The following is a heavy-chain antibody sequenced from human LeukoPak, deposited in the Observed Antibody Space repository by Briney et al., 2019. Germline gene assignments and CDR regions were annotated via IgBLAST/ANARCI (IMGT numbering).Heavy chain of an antibody. CDR1: GGSISSSNW. D-gene: IGHD1-26*01. Sequence: PSETLSLTCAVSGGSISSSNWWSWVRQPPGKGLEWIGEIYHSGSTNYNPSLKSRVTISVDTSKNQFSLKLSSVTAADTAVYYCARPGSGDAAGLDYWGHGTLGTVSS. J-gene: IGHJ4*01. CDR3: ARPGSGDAAGLDY. V-gene: IGHV4-4*02. CDR2: IYHSGST.